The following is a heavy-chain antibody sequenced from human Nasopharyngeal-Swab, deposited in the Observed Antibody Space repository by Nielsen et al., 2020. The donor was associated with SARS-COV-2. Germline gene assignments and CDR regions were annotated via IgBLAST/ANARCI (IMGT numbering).Heavy chain of an antibody. D-gene: IGHD3-3*01. V-gene: IGHV4-34*01. J-gene: IGHJ5*02. Sequence: SETLSLTCAVYGGSFSGYYWSWIRQPPGKGLEWIGEINHSGSTNYNPSLKSRVTISVDTSKNQFPLKLSSVTAADTAVYYCARGVKYDFWSGIRKYNWFDPWGQGTLVTVSS. CDR3: ARGVKYDFWSGIRKYNWFDP. CDR1: GGSFSGYY. CDR2: INHSGST.